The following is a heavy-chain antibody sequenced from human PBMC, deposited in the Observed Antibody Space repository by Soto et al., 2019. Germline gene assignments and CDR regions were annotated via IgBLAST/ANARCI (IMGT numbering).Heavy chain of an antibody. CDR2: IYPGDSDT. D-gene: IGHD3-10*01. CDR1: GYNFTSYW. CDR3: AGGGVRGVITRTRDYYGMDV. Sequence: PGESLKISCKGSGYNFTSYWIGWVRQMPGKGLECMGIIYPGDSDTRYSPSFQGQVTISADKSISTAYLQWSSLKASDTAMYYCAGGGVRGVITRTRDYYGMDVWGQRTTVTVSS. J-gene: IGHJ6*02. V-gene: IGHV5-51*01.